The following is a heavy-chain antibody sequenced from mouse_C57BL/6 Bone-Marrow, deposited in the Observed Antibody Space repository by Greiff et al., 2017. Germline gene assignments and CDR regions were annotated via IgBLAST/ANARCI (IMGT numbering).Heavy chain of an antibody. CDR2: IHPNSGST. CDR3: ARGLRRSGFAY. CDR1: GYTFTSYW. V-gene: IGHV1-64*01. D-gene: IGHD2-2*01. Sequence: QVQLQQPGAELVKPGASVKLSCKASGYTFTSYWMHWVKQRPGQGLEWIGMIHPNSGSTNYNEKFKSKATLTVDKSSSTAYLQLSSLTSEDSAVYYCARGLRRSGFAYWGQGTLVTVSA. J-gene: IGHJ3*01.